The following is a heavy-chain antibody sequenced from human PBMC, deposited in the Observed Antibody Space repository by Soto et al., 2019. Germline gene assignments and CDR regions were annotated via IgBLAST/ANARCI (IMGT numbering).Heavy chain of an antibody. V-gene: IGHV4-30-2*01. CDR3: ARVPYGWGHYKYYSGRDV. D-gene: IGHD3-10*01. J-gene: IGHJ6*02. CDR2: IYHSGNT. Sequence: SVTLSLTCAVSGGSISSGGFSWTWIRQPPGKGLEWIGYIYHSGNTYYNPSLKSRVTISVDRSKNQFSLQLSSVTAADTAVYYCARVPYGWGHYKYYSGRDVWGQGTTFPFSS. CDR1: GGSISSGGFS.